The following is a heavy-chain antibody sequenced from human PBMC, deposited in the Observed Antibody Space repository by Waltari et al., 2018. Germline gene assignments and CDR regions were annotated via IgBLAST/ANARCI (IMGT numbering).Heavy chain of an antibody. CDR2: IYPVDFGT. V-gene: IGHV5-51*01. J-gene: IGHJ5*02. CDR3: ARSEGYCSGGSCSITWFDP. D-gene: IGHD2-15*01. CDR1: GYSFTSYW. Sequence: EVQLVQSGAEVKKPGESLKISCKGSGYSFTSYWIGWGRQIPGKGLGWMGIIYPVDFGTGYSPSFQRQVTISADKSISAAYLQWSSLKASDTAMYYCARSEGYCSGGSCSITWFDPWGQGTLFTVSS.